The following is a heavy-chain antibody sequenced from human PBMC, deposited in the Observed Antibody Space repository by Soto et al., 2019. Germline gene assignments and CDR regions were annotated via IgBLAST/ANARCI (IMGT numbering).Heavy chain of an antibody. CDR3: VEGGSSLLYYCYGTAV. J-gene: IGHJ6*02. D-gene: IGHD6-13*01. V-gene: IGHV4-34*08. Sequence: SQTIRVPYAVEGGTSGDYGGRWISKTKRKGLEWIGEINHSGSTNYNPSLKSRVTISVDTSMNQFSLKLSYVTAADRAVYYFVEGGSSLLYYCYGTAVLGQGSTVPVSS. CDR2: INHSGST. CDR1: GGTSGDYG.